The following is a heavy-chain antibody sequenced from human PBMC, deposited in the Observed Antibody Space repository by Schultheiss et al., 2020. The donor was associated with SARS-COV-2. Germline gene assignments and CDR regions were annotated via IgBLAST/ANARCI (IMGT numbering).Heavy chain of an antibody. D-gene: IGHD4-17*01. J-gene: IGHJ1*01. Sequence: SETLSLTCTVSGGSISSSSYYWGWIRQPPGKGLEWIGSIYSSGSTNYNPSLKSRVTISGDTSKNQVSLKLSSVTAADTAVYYCARGSYDLQHWGQGTLVTVSS. V-gene: IGHV4-39*07. CDR1: GGSISSSSYY. CDR2: IYSSGST. CDR3: ARGSYDLQH.